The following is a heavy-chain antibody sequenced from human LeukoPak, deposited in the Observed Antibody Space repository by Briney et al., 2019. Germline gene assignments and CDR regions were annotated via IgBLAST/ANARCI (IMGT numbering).Heavy chain of an antibody. J-gene: IGHJ4*02. D-gene: IGHD1-1*01. CDR3: ASNPPNTGDFYY. CDR2: MSPNSGDT. V-gene: IGHV1-8*01. CDR1: GYTFTNLD. Sequence: ASVKVSCKTSGYTFTNLDINWLRQAPGQGLEWMGWMSPNSGDTGYAQKFQGRVSMTRDIFKSTAYMELSSLRSEDTAIYYCASNPPNTGDFYYWGLGTLVTVSS.